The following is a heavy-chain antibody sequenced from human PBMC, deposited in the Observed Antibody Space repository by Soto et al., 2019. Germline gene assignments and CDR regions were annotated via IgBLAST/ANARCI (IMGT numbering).Heavy chain of an antibody. V-gene: IGHV3-30*18. J-gene: IGHJ5*02. Sequence: PGGSLRLSCAASGFTFSSYGMHWVRQAPGKGLEWVAVISYDGSNKYYADSVKGRFTISRDNSKNTLYLQMNSLRAEDTAVYYCAKPAQVRSDWFDPWGQGTLVTVSS. CDR1: GFTFSSYG. D-gene: IGHD6-25*01. CDR2: ISYDGSNK. CDR3: AKPAQVRSDWFDP.